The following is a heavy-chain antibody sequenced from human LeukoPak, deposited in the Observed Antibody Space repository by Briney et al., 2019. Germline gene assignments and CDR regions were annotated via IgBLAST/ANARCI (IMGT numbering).Heavy chain of an antibody. Sequence: GGSLRLSCGASGFTFSSSAMHWVRQGPGKGLEWVAYIAHHGNNKYYADSVKGRFTISRDNSKGSLYLQMNSLRADDAAVYYCAKDGSWSCTDWGQGTLVRVSS. CDR3: AKDGSWSCTD. D-gene: IGHD2-8*02. CDR1: GFTFSSSA. V-gene: IGHV3-30*02. J-gene: IGHJ4*02. CDR2: IAHHGNNK.